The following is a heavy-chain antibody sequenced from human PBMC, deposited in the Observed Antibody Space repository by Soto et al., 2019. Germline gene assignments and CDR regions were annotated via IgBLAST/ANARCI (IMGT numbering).Heavy chain of an antibody. CDR1: GFTFSSHS. D-gene: IGHD4-17*01. CDR3: ARDYYGDYAHDS. V-gene: IGHV3-48*02. CDR2: ISSSSRPI. Sequence: EVQLVESGGGLVQPGGSLRLSCAASGFTFSSHSMNWVRQAPGKGLEGISFISSSSRPIYYADSVKGRFTISRDNALNSLYLEMNSLRDEDTAVYYCARDYYGDYAHDSWGQGTLVTVSS. J-gene: IGHJ4*02.